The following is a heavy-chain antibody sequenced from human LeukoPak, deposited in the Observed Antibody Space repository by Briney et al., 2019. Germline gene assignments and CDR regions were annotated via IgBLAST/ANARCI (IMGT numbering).Heavy chain of an antibody. D-gene: IGHD2-2*01. CDR2: INGDGTST. CDR3: PTSPSSNI. Sequence: GGSLRLSCAASGFTFSGYWMHWVRHAPGEGVVWVSRINGDGTSTTYADSVKGRFTISRDNHQNTLYLQMSSLRAEDTAVYYCPTSPSSNIWGQGTMVTVSS. J-gene: IGHJ3*02. V-gene: IGHV3-74*01. CDR1: GFTFSGYW.